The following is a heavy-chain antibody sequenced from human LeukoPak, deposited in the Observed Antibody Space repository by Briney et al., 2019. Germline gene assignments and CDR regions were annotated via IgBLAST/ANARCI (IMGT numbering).Heavy chain of an antibody. CDR3: ARDYDILGGYIYYYYGMDV. CDR1: GYTFTSYD. Sequence: ASVKVSCKSSGYTFTSYDINWVRQATGQGLKWMGWMNPNSGNTGYAQKFQGRVTMTRNTSISTAYMELSSLRSEDTAVYYCARDYDILGGYIYYYYGMDVWGQGTRVTVSS. V-gene: IGHV1-8*01. J-gene: IGHJ6*02. CDR2: MNPNSGNT. D-gene: IGHD3-9*01.